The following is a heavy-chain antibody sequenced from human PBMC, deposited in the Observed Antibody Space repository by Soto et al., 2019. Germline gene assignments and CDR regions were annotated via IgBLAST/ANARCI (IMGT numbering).Heavy chain of an antibody. D-gene: IGHD4-17*01. CDR1: GGSISSYY. J-gene: IGHJ4*02. CDR3: ASLYGDYVSY. V-gene: IGHV4-39*01. Sequence: SETLSLTCTVSGGSISSYYWGWIRQPPGKGLEWIGSIYYSGSTYYNPSLKSRVTISVDTSKNQFSLKLSSVTAADTAVYYCASLYGDYVSYWGQGTLVTVSS. CDR2: IYYSGST.